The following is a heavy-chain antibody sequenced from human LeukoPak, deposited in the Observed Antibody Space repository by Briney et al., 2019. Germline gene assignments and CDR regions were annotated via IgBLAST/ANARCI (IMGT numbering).Heavy chain of an antibody. V-gene: IGHV3-30*04. CDR1: GFTFSTYA. J-gene: IGHJ3*02. CDR2: VAKDGNTK. CDR3: ARGIQPPKYYGSGSDTFDI. D-gene: IGHD3-10*01. Sequence: GTSLRLSCVASGFTFSTYAIHWVRQAPGKGLEWVAVVAKDGNTKYYANSVKGRFTISRDNSKNTVYLQMNSLRTEDTSVYYCARGIQPPKYYGSGSDTFDIWGQGTMVTVSS.